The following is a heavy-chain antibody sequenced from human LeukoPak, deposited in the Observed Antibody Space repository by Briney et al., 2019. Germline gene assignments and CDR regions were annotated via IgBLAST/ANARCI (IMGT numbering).Heavy chain of an antibody. CDR2: IKEDGSQK. V-gene: IGHV3-7*01. CDR1: GLTFSRSW. Sequence: GGSLRLSCAASGLTFSRSWMHWVRQAPGKGLEWVADIKEDGSQKDYVGFVRGRFTISRDNARNSLYLHMNSLRVDDTAVYYCATGGPMGASWGQGTLVIVSA. J-gene: IGHJ4*02. D-gene: IGHD1-26*01. CDR3: ATGGPMGAS.